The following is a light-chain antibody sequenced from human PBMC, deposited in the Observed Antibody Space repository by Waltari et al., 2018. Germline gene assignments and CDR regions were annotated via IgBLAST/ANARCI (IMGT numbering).Light chain of an antibody. V-gene: IGLV2-14*03. Sequence: QSALPHPAPVSGSPRPPITISCIGTSSAIGRFNFFLWYPQHPGKAPKLILSDVFNRPSGVSNRFSGSNSGNTASLTISGLQPEDETDYYCSSHTTSNTLIFGGGTRVTVL. CDR3: SSHTTSNTLI. CDR1: SSAIGRFNF. CDR2: DVF. J-gene: IGLJ2*01.